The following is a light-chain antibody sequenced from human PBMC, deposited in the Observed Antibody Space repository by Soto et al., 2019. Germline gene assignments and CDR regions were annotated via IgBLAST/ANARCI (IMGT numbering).Light chain of an antibody. CDR1: SSHIGSNT. CDR3: AAWDDSLDGPV. J-gene: IGLJ2*01. CDR2: SNN. V-gene: IGLV1-44*01. Sequence: QSVLTQPPSASGAPGQRVTISCSGSSSHIGSNTVNWYQQFPGTAPRVLMYSNNQRPSGVPDRFSGSKSGTSVFLAISGLQSDDEADYYCAAWDDSLDGPVFGGGTKLTVL.